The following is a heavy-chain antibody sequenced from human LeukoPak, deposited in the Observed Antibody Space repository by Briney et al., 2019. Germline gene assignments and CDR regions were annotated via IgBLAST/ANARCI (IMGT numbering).Heavy chain of an antibody. Sequence: PGGSLRLSCEASGFTFSSYAMAWVRQAPGKGLEWLSYITSSSNINYADSVKGRFTISRDNAKNSLYLQMNSLRDEDTAVYYCARSANRGVHEFDPWGQGTLVTVSS. CDR1: GFTFSSYA. V-gene: IGHV3-48*02. J-gene: IGHJ5*02. D-gene: IGHD1-14*01. CDR3: ARSANRGVHEFDP. CDR2: ITSSSNI.